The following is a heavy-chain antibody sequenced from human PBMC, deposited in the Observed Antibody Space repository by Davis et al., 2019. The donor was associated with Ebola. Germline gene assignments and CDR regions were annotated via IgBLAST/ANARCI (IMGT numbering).Heavy chain of an antibody. CDR3: ARAQTTVTTEWFDP. CDR2: INHSGST. D-gene: IGHD4-17*01. V-gene: IGHV4-34*01. J-gene: IGHJ5*02. CDR1: GGSFSGYY. Sequence: MPSETLSLTCAVYGGSFSGYYWSWIRQPPGKGLEWIGEINHSGSTYYNPSLKSRVTISVDRSKNQFSLKLSSVTAADTAVYYCARAQTTVTTEWFDPWGQGTLVTVSS.